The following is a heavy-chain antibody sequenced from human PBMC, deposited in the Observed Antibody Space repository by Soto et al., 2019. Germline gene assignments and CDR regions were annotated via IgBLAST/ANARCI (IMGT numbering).Heavy chain of an antibody. CDR1: GFTFSSYS. CDR3: ARGILYCSGGSCYPANAFDI. V-gene: IGHV3-21*01. Sequence: GGSLRLSCAASGFTFSSYSMNWVRQAPGKGLEWVSSISSSSSYIYYADSVKGRFTISRDNAKNSLYLQMNSLRAEDTAVYYCARGILYCSGGSCYPANAFDIWGQGTMVTVSS. CDR2: ISSSSSYI. J-gene: IGHJ3*02. D-gene: IGHD2-15*01.